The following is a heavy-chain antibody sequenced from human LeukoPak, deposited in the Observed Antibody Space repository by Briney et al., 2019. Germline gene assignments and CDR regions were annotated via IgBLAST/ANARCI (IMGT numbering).Heavy chain of an antibody. Sequence: CGSQTLSCAASGFTFSDYHMTWIRQAPGKGLEWVSYISSSSSYIYYADSVKGRFTISRDNAKNSLYLQMNSLRAEDTAVYYCARGIGFDPWGQGTLVTVTS. V-gene: IGHV3-11*06. CDR3: ARGIGFDP. J-gene: IGHJ5*02. CDR2: ISSSSSYI. CDR1: GFTFSDYH.